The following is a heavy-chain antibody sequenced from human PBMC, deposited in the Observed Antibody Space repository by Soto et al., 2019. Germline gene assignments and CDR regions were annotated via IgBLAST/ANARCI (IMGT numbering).Heavy chain of an antibody. CDR3: ARDRIAEPGTLYYYYGMDV. Sequence: PXVSLRLSFAASGFTVSSNYMSWVRQAPGKGLEWVSVIYSGGSTYYADSVKGRFTISRDNSKNTLYLQMNSLRAEDTAVYYCARDRIAEPGTLYYYYGMDVWGQRTTVTVSS. J-gene: IGHJ6*02. V-gene: IGHV3-53*01. CDR1: GFTVSSNY. D-gene: IGHD6-13*01. CDR2: IYSGGST.